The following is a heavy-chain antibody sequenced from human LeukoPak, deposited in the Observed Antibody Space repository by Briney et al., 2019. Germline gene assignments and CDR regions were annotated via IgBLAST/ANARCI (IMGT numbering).Heavy chain of an antibody. Sequence: PSETLSLTCAVYGGSFSGYYWTWIRQVPGKGLEWIGEINHNGDTNYNPPLRSRVTISVDTSRNQFSLNLTSVTAADTAVHYCARNSWVALKDYFYGLDVWGQGTTVTVSS. CDR2: INHNGDT. V-gene: IGHV4-34*01. J-gene: IGHJ6*02. CDR1: GGSFSGYY. D-gene: IGHD2-15*01. CDR3: ARNSWVALKDYFYGLDV.